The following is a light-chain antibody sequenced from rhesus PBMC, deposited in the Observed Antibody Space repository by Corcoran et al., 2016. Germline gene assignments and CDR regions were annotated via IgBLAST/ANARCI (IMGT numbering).Light chain of an antibody. CDR3: VLMVGNSFV. CDR2: DGH. J-gene: IGLJ6*01. Sequence: QAVVTQEPSMTVSPGGSVTLTCASSSGPVTNDHTPHWFQQKPGQAPRTLIYDGHYKHTWTPARFSASLRGGKAARTLSDAQPEDEADYYCVLMVGNSFVFGGGTRLTVL. CDR1: SGPVTNDHT. V-gene: IGLV7-76*01.